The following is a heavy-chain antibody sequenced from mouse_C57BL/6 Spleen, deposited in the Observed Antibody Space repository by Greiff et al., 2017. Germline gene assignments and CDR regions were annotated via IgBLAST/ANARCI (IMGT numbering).Heavy chain of an antibody. D-gene: IGHD1-1*01. CDR3: AKGSSDGYFDV. V-gene: IGHV1-52*01. CDR2: IDPSDSGT. Sequence: QVQLQQPGAELVRPGSSVKLSCKASGYTFTSYWMHWVKQRPIQGLEWIGNIDPSDSGTHYNQKFKDKATLTVDKSSSTAYMQLSSLTSEDSAVYYCAKGSSDGYFDVWGTGTTVTVSS. CDR1: GYTFTSYW. J-gene: IGHJ1*03.